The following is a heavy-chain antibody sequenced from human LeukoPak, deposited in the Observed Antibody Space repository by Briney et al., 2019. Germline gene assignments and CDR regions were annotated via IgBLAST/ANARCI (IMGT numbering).Heavy chain of an antibody. Sequence: SETLSLTCTVSGGSISSSSYYWGWIRQPPGKGLEWIGSIYYSGSTYHNPSLKSRVTISVDSSKNQFSLKLSSVTAADTAVYYCARQLYYYYDSRNYYYFDYWGQGTLVTVSS. CDR1: GGSISSSSYY. CDR3: ARQLYYYYDSRNYYYFDY. V-gene: IGHV4-39*01. J-gene: IGHJ4*02. CDR2: IYYSGST. D-gene: IGHD3-22*01.